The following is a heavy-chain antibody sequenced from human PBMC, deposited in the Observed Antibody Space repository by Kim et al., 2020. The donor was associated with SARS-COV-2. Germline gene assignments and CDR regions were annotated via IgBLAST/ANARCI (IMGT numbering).Heavy chain of an antibody. V-gene: IGHV1-3*01. J-gene: IGHJ3*02. CDR3: ARFRIFGVVRDAFDI. Sequence: ASVKVSCKASGYTFTSYAMHWVRQAPGQRLEWMGWINAGNGNTKYSQKFQGRVTITRDTSASTAYMELSSLRSEDTAVYYCARFRIFGVVRDAFDIWGQGTMVTVSS. D-gene: IGHD3-3*01. CDR2: INAGNGNT. CDR1: GYTFTSYA.